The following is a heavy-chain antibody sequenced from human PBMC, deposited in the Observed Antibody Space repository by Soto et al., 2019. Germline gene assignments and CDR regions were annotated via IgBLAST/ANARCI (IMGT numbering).Heavy chain of an antibody. D-gene: IGHD3-22*01. V-gene: IGHV3-30*18. CDR3: AKDPVLSYYDSSGTASYDAFDI. CDR1: GFTFSSYG. J-gene: IGHJ3*02. Sequence: QVQLVESGGGVVQPGRSLRLSCAASGFTFSSYGMHWVRQAPGKGLEWVAVISYDGSNKYYADSVKGRFTISRDNSKNTLYLQMNSLRAEDTAVYYCAKDPVLSYYDSSGTASYDAFDIWGQGTMVTVSS. CDR2: ISYDGSNK.